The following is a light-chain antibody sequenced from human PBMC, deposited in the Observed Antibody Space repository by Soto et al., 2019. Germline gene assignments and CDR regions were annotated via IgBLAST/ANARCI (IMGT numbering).Light chain of an antibody. V-gene: IGKV1-5*01. J-gene: IGKJ1*01. CDR3: QHYNSSTWT. CDR1: QSISRW. CDR2: DAS. Sequence: DIQMTQSPSTLSAAVGYRFTITCRASQSISRWLDWYQQKPGKAPKLLMYDASTLENGVPLRFSGSGYGTELTLTISSMQPDDFATYLCQHYNSSTWTFGQGTKVDIK.